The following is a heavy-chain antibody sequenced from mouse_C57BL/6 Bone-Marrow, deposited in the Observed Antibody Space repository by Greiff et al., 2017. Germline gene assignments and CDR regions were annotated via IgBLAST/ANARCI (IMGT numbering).Heavy chain of an antibody. Sequence: QLKQSGAELARPGASVKMSCKASGYTFTSYTMHWVKQRPGQGLEWIGYINPSSGYTKYNQKFKDKATLTADKSSSTAYMQLSSLTSEDSAVYYCAYYGSKGYWGQGTTLTVSS. D-gene: IGHD1-1*01. J-gene: IGHJ2*01. CDR3: AYYGSKGY. CDR1: GYTFTSYT. CDR2: INPSSGYT. V-gene: IGHV1-4*01.